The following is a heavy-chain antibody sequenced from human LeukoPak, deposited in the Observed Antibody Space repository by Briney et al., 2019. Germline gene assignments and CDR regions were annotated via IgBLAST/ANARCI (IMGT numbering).Heavy chain of an antibody. V-gene: IGHV3-30*19. CDR3: ARDQRYYGSGSYSWYFDY. CDR1: GFTFSSYG. D-gene: IGHD3-10*01. J-gene: IGHJ4*02. Sequence: GGSLRLSCAASGFTFSSYGMHWVRQAPGKGLEWVATISYDGTNAYYADSVKGRFTISRDNSKNTLFLQMSSLRAEDTAVYYSARDQRYYGSGSYSWYFDYWGQGSLVTVSS. CDR2: ISYDGTNA.